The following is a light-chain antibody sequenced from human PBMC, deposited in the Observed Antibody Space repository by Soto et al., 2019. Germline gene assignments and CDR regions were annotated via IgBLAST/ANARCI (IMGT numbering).Light chain of an antibody. CDR1: LSIANS. V-gene: IGKV1-39*01. CDR2: AAS. Sequence: DIQMTQSPSSLSASIGDRVTITCRASLSIANSLNWYQQRPGKAPNLLIYAASNLQSGVPSRFSGSVSGTEFTLAISSLQPEDFATYFCQQSYTTPTWTFGQGTRVEIK. J-gene: IGKJ1*01. CDR3: QQSYTTPTWT.